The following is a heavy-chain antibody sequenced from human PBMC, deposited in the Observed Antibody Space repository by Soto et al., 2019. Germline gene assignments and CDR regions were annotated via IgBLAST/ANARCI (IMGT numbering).Heavy chain of an antibody. CDR3: ARAPIVVVVAATWGIFYY. CDR2: INHSGST. V-gene: IGHV4-34*01. Sequence: SETLSLTCAVYGGSFSGYYWSWIRQPPGKGLEWIGEINHSGSTNYNPSLKSRVTISVDTSKNHFPLKLSSVTAADTAVYYCARAPIVVVVAATWGIFYYWGQGTLVTGSS. D-gene: IGHD2-15*01. CDR1: GGSFSGYY. J-gene: IGHJ4*02.